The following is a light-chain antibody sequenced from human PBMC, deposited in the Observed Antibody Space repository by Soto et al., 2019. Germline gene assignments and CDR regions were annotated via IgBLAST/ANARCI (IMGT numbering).Light chain of an antibody. CDR1: SSDVGGYNY. CDR3: SAYAGNNKLV. CDR2: EVN. Sequence: QSALTQPPSASGSPGQSVAISCTGTSSDVGGYNYVSWYQQHPGKAPKLMIYEVNKRPSGVPDRFSGSKSGNTASLTVSGLQAEDEGDYYCSAYAGNNKLVFGGGTKVTVL. J-gene: IGLJ2*01. V-gene: IGLV2-8*01.